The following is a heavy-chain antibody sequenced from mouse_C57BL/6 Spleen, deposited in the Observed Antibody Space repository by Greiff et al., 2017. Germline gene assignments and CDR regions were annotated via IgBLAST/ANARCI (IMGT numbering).Heavy chain of an antibody. V-gene: IGHV7-3*01. D-gene: IGHD2-3*01. J-gene: IGHJ1*03. Sequence: EVQLVESGGGLVQPGGSLSLSCAASGFTFTDYYMSWVRQPPGKALEWLGFIRNKANGYTTEYSASVKGRFTISRDNSQSILYLQMNALRAEDSATYYCARWDGYYRYFDVWGTGTTVTVSS. CDR3: ARWDGYYRYFDV. CDR1: GFTFTDYY. CDR2: IRNKANGYTT.